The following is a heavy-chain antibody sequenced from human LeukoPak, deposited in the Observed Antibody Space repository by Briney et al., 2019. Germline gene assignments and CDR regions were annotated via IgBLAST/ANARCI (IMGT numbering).Heavy chain of an antibody. CDR1: GFTFSSYE. CDR3: ARTPEVVTAIEFGFDY. Sequence: GGSLRLSCAASGFTFSSYEMNWVRQAPGKGLEWVSYISSSGSTIYYADSVKGRFTISRDNAKNSLYLQVNSLRAEDTAVYYCARTPEVVTAIEFGFDYWGQGTLVTVSS. V-gene: IGHV3-48*03. CDR2: ISSSGSTI. D-gene: IGHD2-21*02. J-gene: IGHJ4*02.